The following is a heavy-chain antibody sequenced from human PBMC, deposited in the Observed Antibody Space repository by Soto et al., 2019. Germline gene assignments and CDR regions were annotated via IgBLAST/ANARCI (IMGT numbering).Heavy chain of an antibody. D-gene: IGHD3-10*01. V-gene: IGHV3-30*03. CDR1: GFTFSNYG. CDR3: ARAYYFGSGTSYTLYY. Sequence: GGSLRLSCAASGFTFSNYGMHWVRQAPGKGLEWVAVISDDGVSKYYADSVQGRFTISRDNSESAVFLQMNSLRPDDTALYFCARAYYFGSGTSYTLYYWGQGAQVTVSS. CDR2: ISDDGVSK. J-gene: IGHJ4*02.